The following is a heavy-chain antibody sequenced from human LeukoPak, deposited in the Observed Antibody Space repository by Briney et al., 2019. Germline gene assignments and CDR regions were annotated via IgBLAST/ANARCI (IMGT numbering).Heavy chain of an antibody. Sequence: GASVKVSCKASGNTFTGYYVHWVRQAPGQGLEWMGRINPNSGGTNYAQKFQGRVTMTRDTSISTAYMELSSLRSDDTALYYCARELGDGSGGMDVWGQGTTVIVSS. J-gene: IGHJ6*02. V-gene: IGHV1-2*06. CDR2: INPNSGGT. CDR3: ARELGDGSGGMDV. D-gene: IGHD3-10*01. CDR1: GNTFTGYY.